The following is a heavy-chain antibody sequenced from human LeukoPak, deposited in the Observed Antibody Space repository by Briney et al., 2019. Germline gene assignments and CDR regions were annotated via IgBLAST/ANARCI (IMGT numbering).Heavy chain of an antibody. CDR1: GFTFSSYG. Sequence: PGGSLRLSCAASGFTFSSYGMHWVRQAPGKGLEWVAVISYDGSNKYYADSVKGRFTISRGNSKNTLYLQMNSLRAEDTAVYYCAKLGGYGGNSDYWGQGTLVTVSS. D-gene: IGHD4-23*01. CDR2: ISYDGSNK. CDR3: AKLGGYGGNSDY. V-gene: IGHV3-30*18. J-gene: IGHJ4*02.